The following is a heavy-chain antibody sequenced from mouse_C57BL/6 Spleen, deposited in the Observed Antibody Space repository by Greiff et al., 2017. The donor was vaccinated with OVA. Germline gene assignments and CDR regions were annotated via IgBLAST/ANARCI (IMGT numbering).Heavy chain of an antibody. Sequence: QVTLKESGPGILQSSQTLSLTCSFSGFSLSTSGMGVSWIRQPSGKGLEWLAHIYWDDDKRYNPSLKRRLTISKDTSRNQVFLKITSVDTADTATYYCAGYGNYEYFDVWGTGTTVTVSS. CDR2: IYWDDDK. J-gene: IGHJ1*03. CDR1: GFSLSTSGMG. V-gene: IGHV8-12*01. D-gene: IGHD2-1*01. CDR3: AGYGNYEYFDV.